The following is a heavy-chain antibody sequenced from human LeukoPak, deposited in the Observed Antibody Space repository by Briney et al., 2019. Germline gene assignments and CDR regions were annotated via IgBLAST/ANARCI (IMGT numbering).Heavy chain of an antibody. D-gene: IGHD3-10*01. Sequence: KPGASVKVSCKASGYTFTSYYMHWVRQAPGQGLEWMGIINPSGGSTSYAQKFQGRVTMTRDMSTSTVYMELSSLRSEDTAVYYCARRRPMVHPNRPHRDDYFDYWGQGTLVTVSS. J-gene: IGHJ4*02. CDR1: GYTFTSYY. V-gene: IGHV1-46*01. CDR2: INPSGGST. CDR3: ARRRPMVHPNRPHRDDYFDY.